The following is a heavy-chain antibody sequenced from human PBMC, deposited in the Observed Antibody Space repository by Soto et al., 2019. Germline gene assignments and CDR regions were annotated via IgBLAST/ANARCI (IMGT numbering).Heavy chain of an antibody. J-gene: IGHJ4*02. Sequence: GESLKISCKGSGYSFTSYWISWVRQMPGKGLEWMGRIDPSDSYTNYSPSFQGHVTISADKSISTAYLQWSSLKASDTAMYYCARHSKDSLKYDPGPDYFDYWGQGTLVTVSS. D-gene: IGHD1-1*01. CDR3: ARHSKDSLKYDPGPDYFDY. V-gene: IGHV5-10-1*01. CDR1: GYSFTSYW. CDR2: IDPSDSYT.